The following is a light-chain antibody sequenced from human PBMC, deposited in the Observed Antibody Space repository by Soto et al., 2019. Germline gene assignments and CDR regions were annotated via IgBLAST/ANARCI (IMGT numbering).Light chain of an antibody. J-gene: IGKJ2*01. Sequence: EIVMTQSPATLSVSPGERATVSCRASQSVSSNLAWYQQKPGQAPRLLIYGASTRATGIPARFSGSGSGTEFTLTIGSLQSEDFAVYYFQQYNNWPRTFGQGTKLEIK. CDR3: QQYNNWPRT. V-gene: IGKV3-15*01. CDR1: QSVSSN. CDR2: GAS.